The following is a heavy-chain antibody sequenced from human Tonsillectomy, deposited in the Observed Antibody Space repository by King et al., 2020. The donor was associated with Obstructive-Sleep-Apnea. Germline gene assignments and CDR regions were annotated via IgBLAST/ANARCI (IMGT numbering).Heavy chain of an antibody. CDR2: IYHSGIT. CDR1: GYSISSGYY. V-gene: IGHV4-38-2*02. J-gene: IGHJ3*02. Sequence: QLQESGPGLVKPSETLSLMCNVSGYSISSGYYWGWIRQPPGKGLEWIGSIYHSGITYYHPSLKSRVTISVDTSKSQFSLKLSSVTAADTAVYYCARTIKGSVIIPDAFDIWGLGTMVTVSA. D-gene: IGHD3-22*01. CDR3: ARTIKGSVIIPDAFDI.